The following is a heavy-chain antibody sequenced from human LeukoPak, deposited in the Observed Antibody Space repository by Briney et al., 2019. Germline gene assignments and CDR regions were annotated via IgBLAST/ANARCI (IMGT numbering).Heavy chain of an antibody. CDR1: GFTFSSYA. Sequence: GGSLRLSCAASGFTFSSYAMHWVRQAPGKGLEWVAVISYDGSNKYYADSVKGRFTISRDNSKNTLYLQMNSLRAEDTAVYYCATMTGYSSSWDDAFDIWGQGTMVTVSS. D-gene: IGHD6-13*01. J-gene: IGHJ3*02. CDR3: ATMTGYSSSWDDAFDI. V-gene: IGHV3-30-3*01. CDR2: ISYDGSNK.